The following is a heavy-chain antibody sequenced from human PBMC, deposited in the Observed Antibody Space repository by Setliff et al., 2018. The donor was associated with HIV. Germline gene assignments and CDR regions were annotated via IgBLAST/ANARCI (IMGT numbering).Heavy chain of an antibody. V-gene: IGHV5-51*01. CDR1: DYTFTTYW. CDR3: ARRDGRSMNAFQI. D-gene: IGHD2-21*01. J-gene: IGHJ3*01. Sequence: GESLKISCKALDYTFTTYWIAWVRQMPGEGLEWMGIIYPDDSDIRYNPSCQNQITISADKSIATAYLQLNNLKASDTATYYCARRDGRSMNAFQIWGPGTVVTVSS. CDR2: IYPDDSDI.